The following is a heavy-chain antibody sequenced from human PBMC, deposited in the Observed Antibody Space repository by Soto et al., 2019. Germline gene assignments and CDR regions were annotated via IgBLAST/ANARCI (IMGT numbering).Heavy chain of an antibody. CDR2: INSDGSST. CDR1: GFTFRSYW. Sequence: GGSLRLSCAASGFTFRSYWIHWVRQAPGKGLVWVSRINSDGSSTSYADSVKGRFTISRDNAKNTLYLQMNSLRAEDTAVYYCARDSILRLTLEHYYYYGMDVWGQGTTVTVSS. J-gene: IGHJ6*02. V-gene: IGHV3-74*01. D-gene: IGHD3-3*01. CDR3: ARDSILRLTLEHYYYYGMDV.